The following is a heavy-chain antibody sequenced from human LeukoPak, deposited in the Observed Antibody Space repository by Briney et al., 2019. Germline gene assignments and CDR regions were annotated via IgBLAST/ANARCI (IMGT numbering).Heavy chain of an antibody. V-gene: IGHV3-48*01. CDR2: ISSSGSTI. CDR1: GFTFSSYG. Sequence: GGSLRLSCAASGFTFSSYGMNWVRQAPGKGLEWVSYISSSGSTIYYADSVKGRFTISRDNAKNSLYLQMNSLRTEDTAVYYCARETVGIDYWGQGTLVTVSS. J-gene: IGHJ4*02. D-gene: IGHD4-23*01. CDR3: ARETVGIDY.